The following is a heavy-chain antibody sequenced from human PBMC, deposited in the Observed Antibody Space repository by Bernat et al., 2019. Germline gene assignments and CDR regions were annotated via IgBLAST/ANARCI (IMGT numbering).Heavy chain of an antibody. V-gene: IGHV3-48*02. Sequence: EVQLVESGGGLVQSGGSLRLSCAASGFSFSDYSMNWVRQAPGKGLEWVSYISRSTTVIYYADSVKGRFTISRDNAKNSLYLQMNRLRDEDTAVYYCARDCSTIAALGHNWFDPWGQGTLVTVSS. CDR3: ARDCSTIAALGHNWFDP. CDR2: ISRSTTVI. J-gene: IGHJ5*01. D-gene: IGHD6-13*01. CDR1: GFSFSDYS.